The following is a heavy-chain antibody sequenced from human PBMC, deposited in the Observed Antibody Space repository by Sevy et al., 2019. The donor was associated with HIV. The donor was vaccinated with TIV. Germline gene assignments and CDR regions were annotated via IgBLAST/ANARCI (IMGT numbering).Heavy chain of an antibody. Sequence: AGSLRLSCSGSGFIFSDYYMSWIRQAPGRALEWVSYIGGSGITYYADSVEGRFTISRDNARNSLYLQMNSLRADDTAVYYCARDPLLGIAREAARGGDWGQGTLVTVSS. CDR1: GFIFSDYY. CDR3: ARDPLLGIAREAARGGD. CDR2: IGGSGIT. J-gene: IGHJ4*02. D-gene: IGHD2-2*03. V-gene: IGHV3-11*01.